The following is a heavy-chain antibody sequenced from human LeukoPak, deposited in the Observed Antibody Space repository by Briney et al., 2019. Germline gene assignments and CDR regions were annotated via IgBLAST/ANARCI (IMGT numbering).Heavy chain of an antibody. CDR1: GGFINSYY. Sequence: PSETLSLTCTVSGGFINSYYWGWIRQPPGKGLEWIGSIYYSGSTYYNPSLKSRVTISVDTSKNQFSLKLSSVTAADTAVYYCARHGTYYYDSSGYYGGEYDAFDIWGQGTMVTVSS. V-gene: IGHV4-39*01. CDR2: IYYSGST. D-gene: IGHD3-22*01. CDR3: ARHGTYYYDSSGYYGGEYDAFDI. J-gene: IGHJ3*02.